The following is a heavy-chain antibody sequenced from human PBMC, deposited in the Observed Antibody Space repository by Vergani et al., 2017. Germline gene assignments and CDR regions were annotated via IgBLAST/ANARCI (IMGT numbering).Heavy chain of an antibody. Sequence: VQLVQSGAEVKKPGASVKVSCKASGYTFISYGITWVRQAPGQGLEWMGWISTYNGNTNYAQKFQGGVTMTTDTSTSTAYMELSSLRSEDTAVYYCASIPRGSAGSYYYYMDVWGKGTTVTVSS. D-gene: IGHD6-25*01. CDR2: ISTYNGNT. CDR3: ASIPRGSAGSYYYYMDV. CDR1: GYTFISYG. J-gene: IGHJ6*03. V-gene: IGHV1-18*01.